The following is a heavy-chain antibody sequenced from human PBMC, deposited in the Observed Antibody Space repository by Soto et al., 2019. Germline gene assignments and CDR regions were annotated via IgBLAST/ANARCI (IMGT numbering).Heavy chain of an antibody. D-gene: IGHD1-1*01. J-gene: IGHJ4*02. CDR2: IKGDGSDT. Sequence: EVRLVESGGGLVQPGGSLRLSCAASGFTFSSSRMHWVRQVPGKGLVWVSHIKGDGSDTSYAESVKGRFTVSRDNAKDTLYLQMSHLRAEDTALYYCSTLGGPYLESRDYWGQGTLVTVSS. CDR3: STLGGPYLESRDY. CDR1: GFTFSSSR. V-gene: IGHV3-74*01.